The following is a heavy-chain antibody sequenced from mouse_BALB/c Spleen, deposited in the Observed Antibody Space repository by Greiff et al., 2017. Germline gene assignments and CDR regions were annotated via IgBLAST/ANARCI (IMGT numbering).Heavy chain of an antibody. CDR2: ISSGSSTI. CDR1: GFTFSSFG. V-gene: IGHV5-17*02. Sequence: EVKLMESGGGLVQPGGSRKLSCAASGFTFSSFGMHWVRQAPEKGLEWVAYISSGSSTIYYADTVKGRFTISRDNPKNTLFLQMTSLRSENTAMYYCARRNHYGNYEGFDYWGQGTTLTVSS. CDR3: ARRNHYGNYEGFDY. D-gene: IGHD2-1*01. J-gene: IGHJ2*01.